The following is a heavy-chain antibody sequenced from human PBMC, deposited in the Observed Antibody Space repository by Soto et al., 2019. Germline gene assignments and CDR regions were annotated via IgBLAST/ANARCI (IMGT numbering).Heavy chain of an antibody. CDR1: GFAFSSYG. V-gene: IGHV3-30*02. D-gene: IGHD2-21*02. CDR2: VRFDAINK. CDR3: ANLPNCGGDCSFDD. J-gene: IGHJ4*02. Sequence: QVQLVESGGGVVQPGGSLRLSCATSGFAFSSYGMHWVRQAPGKGLEWVAVVRFDAINKYYADSVKGRFTISRDNSKSMVYLPMNSLRHDDTAVYDCANLPNCGGDCSFDDWGQGTLVTVSS.